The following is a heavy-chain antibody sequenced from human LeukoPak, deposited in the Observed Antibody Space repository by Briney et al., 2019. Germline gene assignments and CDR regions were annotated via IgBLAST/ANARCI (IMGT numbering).Heavy chain of an antibody. CDR3: ARRSQQWLPNSWYFDL. D-gene: IGHD6-19*01. CDR2: IYYSGST. V-gene: IGHV4-59*08. Sequence: SETLSLTCTVSGGSISSYYWSWIRQPPGKGLEWIGYIYYSGSTNYNPSLKSRVAISVDTSKNQFSLKLSSVTAADTAVYYCARRSQQWLPNSWYFDLWGRGTLVTVSS. J-gene: IGHJ2*01. CDR1: GGSISSYY.